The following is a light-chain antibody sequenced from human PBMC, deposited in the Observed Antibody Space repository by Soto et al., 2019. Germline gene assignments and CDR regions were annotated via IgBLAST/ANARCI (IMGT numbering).Light chain of an antibody. CDR1: TGADTSGSH. Sequence: QAVVTQGPSLTLSPGGAVTLTFASRTGADTSGSHPNWFQQKTGKATQSQIYSTSNLYSWTPARFSGYLLGGKAALTLSGVQPEDEADYYCLLFYGGAYVFGTGTRSPS. CDR3: LLFYGGAYV. CDR2: STS. J-gene: IGLJ1*01. V-gene: IGLV7-43*01.